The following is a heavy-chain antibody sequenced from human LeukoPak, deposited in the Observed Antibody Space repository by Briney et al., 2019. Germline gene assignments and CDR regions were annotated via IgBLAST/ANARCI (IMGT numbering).Heavy chain of an antibody. Sequence: SETLSLTCAVYGGSFSTYYLVWIRQHPGKGLEWIGYIYYSGSTYYNPSLKSRVTVSVDTSKNQFSLKLSSVTAADTAVYYCARGRLRPPPKYYFDYWGQGTLVTVSS. D-gene: IGHD5-18*01. CDR3: ARGRLRPPPKYYFDY. J-gene: IGHJ4*02. CDR2: IYYSGST. V-gene: IGHV4-31*11. CDR1: GGSFSTYY.